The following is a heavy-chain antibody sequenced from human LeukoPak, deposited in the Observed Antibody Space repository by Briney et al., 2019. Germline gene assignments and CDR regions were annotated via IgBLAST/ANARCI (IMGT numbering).Heavy chain of an antibody. CDR3: ARVGIVVVTPFDY. CDR2: INPNSGGT. V-gene: IGHV1-2*06. D-gene: IGHD3-22*01. J-gene: IGHJ4*02. Sequence: AXGQGLEWXGRINPNSGGTNYAQKFQGRVTMTRDTSISTAYMELSRLRSDDTAVYYCARVGIVVVTPFDYWGQGTLVTVSS.